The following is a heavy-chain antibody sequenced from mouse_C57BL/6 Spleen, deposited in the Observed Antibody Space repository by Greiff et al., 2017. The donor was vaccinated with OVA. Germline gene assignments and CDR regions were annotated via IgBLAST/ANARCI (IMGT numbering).Heavy chain of an antibody. CDR1: GYTFTSYW. J-gene: IGHJ4*01. V-gene: IGHV1-69*01. Sequence: QVQLQQPGAELVMPGASVKLSCKASGYTFTSYWMHWVKQRPGQGLEWIGEIDPSDSYTNYNQKFKGKSTLTVDKSSSTAYMQLSSLTSEDSAVYYCARWAVVNAMDYWGQGTSVTVSS. CDR2: IDPSDSYT. CDR3: ARWAVVNAMDY. D-gene: IGHD1-1*01.